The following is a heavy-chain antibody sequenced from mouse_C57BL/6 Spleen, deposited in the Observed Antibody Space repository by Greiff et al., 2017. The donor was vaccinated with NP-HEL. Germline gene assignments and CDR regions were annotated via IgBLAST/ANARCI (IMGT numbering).Heavy chain of an antibody. J-gene: IGHJ1*03. V-gene: IGHV2-5*01. Sequence: VQLQQSGPGLVQPSQSLSITCTVSGFSLTSYGVHWVRQSPGKGLEWLGVIWRGGSTDYNAAFMSRLSITKDNSKSQVFFKMNSLQADDTAIYYCAKNHDYDVGWYFDVWGTGTTVTVSS. CDR3: AKNHDYDVGWYFDV. CDR1: GFSLTSYG. D-gene: IGHD2-4*01. CDR2: IWRGGST.